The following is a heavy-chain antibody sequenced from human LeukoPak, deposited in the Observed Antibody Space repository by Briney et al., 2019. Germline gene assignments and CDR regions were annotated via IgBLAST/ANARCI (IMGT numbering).Heavy chain of an antibody. CDR3: ARVTLSAESALDY. Sequence: SGGSLRLSCAASGFTFSDYYMSWIRRAPGEGLEWVSYIRCSSSYTIYADSVKGRFTISRDNAKNSLYLQMNSLRAEDTAVYYCARVTLSAESALDYWGQGTLVTVSS. CDR1: GFTFSDYY. CDR2: IRCSSSYT. J-gene: IGHJ4*02. V-gene: IGHV3-11*06.